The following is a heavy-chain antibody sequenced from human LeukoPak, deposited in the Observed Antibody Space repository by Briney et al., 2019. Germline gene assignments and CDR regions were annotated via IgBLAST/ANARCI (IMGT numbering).Heavy chain of an antibody. V-gene: IGHV3-7*04. Sequence: PGKSLRLSCAASGFTFSSYWMTWVRQAPGTGLEWVANINPDGSATYHVDSVKGRFTISRDNAKNSLYLQMISLRAEDTAVYYCARAINYNFDYWGQGTLVTVSS. CDR2: INPDGSAT. CDR3: ARAINYNFDY. CDR1: GFTFSSYW. D-gene: IGHD4-11*01. J-gene: IGHJ4*02.